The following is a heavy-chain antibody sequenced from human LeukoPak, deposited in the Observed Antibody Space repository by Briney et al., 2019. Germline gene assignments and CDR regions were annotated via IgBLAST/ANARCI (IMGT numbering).Heavy chain of an antibody. J-gene: IGHJ6*02. V-gene: IGHV4-31*03. D-gene: IGHD3-10*02. Sequence: PSETLSLTCTVSGGSISSGGYYWSWIRQHPGKGLEWIGYIYYSGSTYYNPSLKSRVTISVDTSKNQFSLKLSSVTAADTAVYYCARMTNPMFTYYYYYGMDVWGQGTTVTVSS. CDR1: GGSISSGGYY. CDR2: IYYSGST. CDR3: ARMTNPMFTYYYYYGMDV.